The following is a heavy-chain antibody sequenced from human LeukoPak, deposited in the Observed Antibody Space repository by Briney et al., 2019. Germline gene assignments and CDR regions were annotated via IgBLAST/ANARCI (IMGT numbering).Heavy chain of an antibody. CDR3: ARGPQIRIPSMSFDL. D-gene: IGHD2/OR15-2a*01. CDR1: GGSIGSSNW. CDR2: IYHSGST. V-gene: IGHV4-4*02. Sequence: PSETLSLTCAVSGGSIGSSNWWSWVRQPPGKGLEWIGEIYHSGSTNYNPSLKSRVTISVDTSKNQFSLKLSSVTAADTAVYYCARGPQIRIPSMSFDLWGRGTLVTVSS. J-gene: IGHJ2*01.